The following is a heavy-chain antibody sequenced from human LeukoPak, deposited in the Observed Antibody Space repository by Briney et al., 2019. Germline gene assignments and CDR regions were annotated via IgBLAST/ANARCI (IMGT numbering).Heavy chain of an antibody. CDR2: ISSSSSYT. Sequence: GGSLRLSCAASGFTFSDYYMSWIRQAPGKGLEWVSYISSSSSYTNYADSVKGRFTISRDNAKNSLYLQMNSLRAEDTAVYYCARDGDRIAVAGQYYYYYGMDVWGEGTTVTVSS. CDR1: GFTFSDYY. J-gene: IGHJ6*04. V-gene: IGHV3-11*06. D-gene: IGHD6-19*01. CDR3: ARDGDRIAVAGQYYYYYGMDV.